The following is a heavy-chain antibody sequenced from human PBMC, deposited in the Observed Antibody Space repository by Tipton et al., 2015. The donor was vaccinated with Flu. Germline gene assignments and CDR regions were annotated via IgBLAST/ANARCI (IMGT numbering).Heavy chain of an antibody. J-gene: IGHJ5*02. CDR3: TISVYSDILTNYHT. V-gene: IGHV3-49*03. Sequence: SLRLSCTASGFTFGDYSMSWFRRAPGKGLEWVGFIRSQAYGGTTEYAASVKGRFTISRDDSKSIAYLQINSLKTEDTAVYYCTISVYSDILTNYHTWGQGTLVTVSS. CDR1: GFTFGDYS. D-gene: IGHD3-9*01. CDR2: IRSQAYGGTT.